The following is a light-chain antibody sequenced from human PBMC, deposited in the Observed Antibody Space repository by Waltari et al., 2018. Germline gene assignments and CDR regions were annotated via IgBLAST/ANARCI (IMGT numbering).Light chain of an antibody. CDR3: VAWDDSLSGLWV. Sequence: QYVLTPSPSASGTPGQRVTISCSGSSSNIGSNYVYWYQQLPGTAPKLLIYRSVQRPSGVPARFSGSKSGTSASLAISGLRSEDEGDYYCVAWDDSLSGLWVFGGGTKLTVL. CDR1: SSNIGSNY. V-gene: IGLV1-47*01. CDR2: RSV. J-gene: IGLJ3*02.